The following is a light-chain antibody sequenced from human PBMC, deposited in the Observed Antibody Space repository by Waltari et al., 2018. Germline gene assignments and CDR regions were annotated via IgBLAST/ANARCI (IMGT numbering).Light chain of an antibody. CDR2: DVN. CDR1: INDIGFTNH. CDR3: ISYSLPNNWV. Sequence: QSALTQPPSASGSPVQSVTISCPGTINDIGFTNHFSWYQHHAGTAPKLIISDVNKRASGVPDRFSGSKSGNTASLTVSGLQAEDEAIYYCISYSLPNNWVFGGGTKLTVL. V-gene: IGLV2-8*01. J-gene: IGLJ3*02.